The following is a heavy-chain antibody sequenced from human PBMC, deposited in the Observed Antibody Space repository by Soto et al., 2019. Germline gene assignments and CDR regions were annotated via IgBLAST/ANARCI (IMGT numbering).Heavy chain of an antibody. CDR3: ARGTAVTSNWFDP. D-gene: IGHD4-4*01. J-gene: IGHJ5*02. CDR1: GGSISSGGYY. V-gene: IGHV4-31*03. CDR2: IYYSGTT. Sequence: QVQLQESGPGLVKPSQTLSLTCTVSGGSISSGGYYWSWIHQNPGKGLEWIGYIYYSGTTYYNPSLKSRVIISVDTSKNQFSLKVSSVTAADTAVYYCARGTAVTSNWFDPWGQGTLVTVSS.